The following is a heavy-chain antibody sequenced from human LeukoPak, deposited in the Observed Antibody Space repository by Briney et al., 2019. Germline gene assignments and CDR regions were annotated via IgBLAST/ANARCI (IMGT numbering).Heavy chain of an antibody. D-gene: IGHD7-27*01. Sequence: GGSLRLSCAASGFTFNSYAMSWVRQAPEKGLEWVSAISGSGSSTHYADSVKGRFTISRDNSKNTLYLQMNSLRAEDTAVYYCAKDWASNWASYYGMDVWGQGTTVTVSS. J-gene: IGHJ6*02. CDR2: ISGSGSST. CDR3: AKDWASNWASYYGMDV. V-gene: IGHV3-23*01. CDR1: GFTFNSYA.